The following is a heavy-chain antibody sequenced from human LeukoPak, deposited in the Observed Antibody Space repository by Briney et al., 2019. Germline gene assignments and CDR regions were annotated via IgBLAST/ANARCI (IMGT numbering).Heavy chain of an antibody. CDR3: ARRGSSWYLGAFDI. V-gene: IGHV4-38-2*02. Sequence: PSETLSLTCTVSGYSISNGYYWGWIRQPPGKGLEWIGNIYHSGSTYYNPSLKSRVTISVDTSKNQFSLKLSSVTAADTAVYYCARRGSSWYLGAFDIWGQGTMVTVSS. D-gene: IGHD6-13*01. CDR1: GYSISNGYY. J-gene: IGHJ3*02. CDR2: IYHSGST.